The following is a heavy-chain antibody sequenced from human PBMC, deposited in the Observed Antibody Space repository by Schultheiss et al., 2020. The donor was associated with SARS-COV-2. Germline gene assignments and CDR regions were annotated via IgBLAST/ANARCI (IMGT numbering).Heavy chain of an antibody. V-gene: IGHV3-9*01. J-gene: IGHJ3*01. Sequence: SLKISCVASGFTFSSYGIHWVRQAPGKGLEWVSGISWNSGSIGYADSVKGRFTISRDNAKNSLYLQMNSLRAEDTAVYYCARGDIVVVVAATAWGQGTMVTVSS. D-gene: IGHD2-15*01. CDR1: GFTFSSYG. CDR2: ISWNSGSI. CDR3: ARGDIVVVVAATA.